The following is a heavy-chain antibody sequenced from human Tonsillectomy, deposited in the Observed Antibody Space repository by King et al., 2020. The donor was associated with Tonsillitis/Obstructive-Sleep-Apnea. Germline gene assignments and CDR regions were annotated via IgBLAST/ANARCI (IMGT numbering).Heavy chain of an antibody. CDR2: ISGSGDTP. CDR1: GFTFSRYA. V-gene: IGHV3-23*04. D-gene: IGHD2-2*02. Sequence: VQLVESGGGLVQPGGSLRLSCVVSGFTFSRYAMSWVRQAPGKGLEWVSTISGSGDTPYYADPVKGRFTISRDNSKNTLYVQMNSLRAEDTAVYYCTKGSLAAAVRGWFDPWGQGTLVTVSS. J-gene: IGHJ5*02. CDR3: TKGSLAAAVRGWFDP.